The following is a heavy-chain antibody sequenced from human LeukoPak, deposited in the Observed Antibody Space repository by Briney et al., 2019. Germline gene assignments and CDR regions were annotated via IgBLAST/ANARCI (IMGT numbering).Heavy chain of an antibody. CDR1: GFTFSSYG. J-gene: IGHJ4*02. V-gene: IGHV3-30*18. D-gene: IGHD1-26*01. CDR2: ISYDGSNK. Sequence: GRSLRLSCADSGFTFSSYGMHWVRQAPGKGLEWVAVISYDGSNKYYADSVKGRFTISRDNSKNTLYLQMNSLRAEDTAVYYCANAWEPPFDYWGQGTLVTVSS. CDR3: ANAWEPPFDY.